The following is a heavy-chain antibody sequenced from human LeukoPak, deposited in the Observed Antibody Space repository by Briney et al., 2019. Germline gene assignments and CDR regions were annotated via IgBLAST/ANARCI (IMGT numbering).Heavy chain of an antibody. CDR3: ATDGWIRNTVIYYFDY. D-gene: IGHD5-18*01. Sequence: GGSLRLSCAASGFTFSSYAMSWVRQAPGKGLEWVSAISGSGGSTYYADSVKGRFTISRDNSKNTLYLQMNSLRAEDAAVYYCATDGWIRNTVIYYFDYWGQGTLVTVSS. J-gene: IGHJ4*02. CDR1: GFTFSSYA. CDR2: ISGSGGST. V-gene: IGHV3-23*01.